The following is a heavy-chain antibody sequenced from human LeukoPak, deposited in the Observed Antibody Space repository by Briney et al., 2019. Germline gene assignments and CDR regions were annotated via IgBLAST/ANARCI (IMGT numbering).Heavy chain of an antibody. CDR2: ITGGGYA. CDR1: RFILSNYA. D-gene: IGHD4-17*01. V-gene: IGHV3-23*01. Sequence: GKSLRLSCAASRFILSNYAMTWVRQAPGKGLEWVSSITGGGYASYADSVKGRFTISRDNSKNTLYLQMNSLRVEDTAVYYCARDPNGDYVGAFDFWGQGTMVTVSS. CDR3: ARDPNGDYVGAFDF. J-gene: IGHJ3*01.